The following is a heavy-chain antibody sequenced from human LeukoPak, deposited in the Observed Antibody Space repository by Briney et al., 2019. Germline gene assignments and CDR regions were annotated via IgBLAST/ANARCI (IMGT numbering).Heavy chain of an antibody. D-gene: IGHD6-13*01. V-gene: IGHV4-34*01. J-gene: IGHJ5*02. Sequence: GEINHSGSTNYNPSLKSRVTISVDTSKNQFSLKPSSVTAADTAVYYCARGIAAAGTLWFDPWGQGTLVTVSS. CDR2: INHSGST. CDR3: ARGIAAAGTLWFDP.